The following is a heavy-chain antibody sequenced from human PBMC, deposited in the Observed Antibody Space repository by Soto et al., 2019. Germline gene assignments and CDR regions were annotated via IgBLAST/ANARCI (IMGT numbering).Heavy chain of an antibody. CDR3: AIGRESSSSSADCLDP. CDR1: GGSISSGDYY. Sequence: SETLSLTCTVSGGSISSGDYYWTWIRQLPGKGLEWIGYIYYSGNTHYNPSLKSRVTLSIDTSKNQFSLKLNSVTAADTAVYYCAIGRESSSSSADCLDPWGQGTLVTVAS. CDR2: IYYSGNT. D-gene: IGHD6-6*01. J-gene: IGHJ5*02. V-gene: IGHV4-30-4*01.